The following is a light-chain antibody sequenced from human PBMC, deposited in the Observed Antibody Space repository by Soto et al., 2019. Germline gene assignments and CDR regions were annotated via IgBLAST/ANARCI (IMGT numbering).Light chain of an antibody. V-gene: IGKV1-5*03. CDR3: QHYNSYSEA. CDR2: KAS. J-gene: IGKJ1*01. CDR1: HTISSW. Sequence: IHMTHSPSTLSVSLGDIVTITCRASHTISSWLAWYQQKPVKAPKLLIYKASTLKSGAPSRFSGSGSGTEFTLTIRSLQPAAFATYYCQHYNSYSEAFGQGTQVDIK.